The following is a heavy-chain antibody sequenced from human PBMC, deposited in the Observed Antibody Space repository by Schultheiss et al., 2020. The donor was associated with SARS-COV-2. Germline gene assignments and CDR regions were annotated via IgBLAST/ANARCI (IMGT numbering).Heavy chain of an antibody. V-gene: IGHV3-7*01. J-gene: IGHJ4*02. CDR2: IKQDGSEK. CDR1: GFTVSSNY. CDR3: AREWGD. D-gene: IGHD3-16*01. Sequence: GGSLRLSCAASGFTVSSNYMSWVRQAPGKGLEWVANIKQDGSEKYYVDSVKGRFTISRDNAKNSLYLQMNSLRAEDTAVYYCAREWGDWGQGTLVTVSS.